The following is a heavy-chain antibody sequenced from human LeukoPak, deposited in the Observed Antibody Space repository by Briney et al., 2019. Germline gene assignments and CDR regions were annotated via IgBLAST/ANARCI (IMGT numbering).Heavy chain of an antibody. J-gene: IGHJ4*02. V-gene: IGHV3-33*01. CDR3: ARSEGYDILTGFDY. CDR2: IWYDGSNK. Sequence: GGSLRLSCAASGFTFSSYGMPWVRQAPGKGLEWVAVIWYDGSNKYYADSVKGRFTISRDNSKNTLYLQMNSLRAEDTAVYYCARSEGYDILTGFDYWGQGTLVTVSS. D-gene: IGHD3-9*01. CDR1: GFTFSSYG.